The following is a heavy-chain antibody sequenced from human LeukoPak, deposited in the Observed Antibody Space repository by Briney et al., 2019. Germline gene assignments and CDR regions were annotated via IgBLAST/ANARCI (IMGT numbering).Heavy chain of an antibody. CDR1: GGSFSGYY. CDR2: INHSGST. J-gene: IGHJ4*02. V-gene: IGHV4-34*01. CDR3: ARGRGLYSYGSYYLDY. D-gene: IGHD5-18*01. Sequence: SETLSLTCAVYGGSFSGYYWSWIRQPPGKGLEWIGEINHSGSTNYNPSLKSRVTISVDTSKNQFSLKLSSVTAADTAVYYCARGRGLYSYGSYYLDYWGQGTLVTVSS.